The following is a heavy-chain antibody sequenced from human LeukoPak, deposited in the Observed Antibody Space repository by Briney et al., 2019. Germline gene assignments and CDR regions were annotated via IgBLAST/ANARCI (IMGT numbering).Heavy chain of an antibody. CDR2: INPNSGGT. CDR3: ARIVGATLVVFDY. V-gene: IGHV1-2*02. Sequence: ASVKVSCKASGYTFTGYYMHWVRQAPGQGLEWMGWINPNSGGTNYAQKFQGRVTMTRDTSISTAYMELSSLRSDDTAVYYCARIVGATLVVFDYWGQGTLVTVSS. CDR1: GYTFTGYY. D-gene: IGHD1-26*01. J-gene: IGHJ4*02.